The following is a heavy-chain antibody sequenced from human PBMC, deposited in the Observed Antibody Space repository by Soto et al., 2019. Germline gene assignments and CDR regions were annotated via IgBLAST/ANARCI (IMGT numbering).Heavy chain of an antibody. CDR1: GGSISSSSSY. Sequence: QLQLQESGPGLVKPSETLSLTYTVSGGSISSSSSYWGWIRQPPGKGLEWIGSIFYSGNTYYNPSLKRRVTISVDTSKNQFALRLSSVTAADTAVYYCARLPRGSYFDYWGQGTLVTVSS. CDR2: IFYSGNT. V-gene: IGHV4-39*01. J-gene: IGHJ4*02. CDR3: ARLPRGSYFDY. D-gene: IGHD1-26*01.